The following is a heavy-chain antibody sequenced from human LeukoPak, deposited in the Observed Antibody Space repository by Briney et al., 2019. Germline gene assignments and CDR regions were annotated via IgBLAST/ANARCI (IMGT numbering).Heavy chain of an antibody. J-gene: IGHJ4*02. CDR1: GFTFTSSA. D-gene: IGHD3-10*01. CDR3: AKGHYYGSGSLDY. Sequence: SVTVSCKASGFTFTSSAVQWVRQARGQRLEWIGWIVVGSGNTNYAQKFQERVTITRDMSTSTAYMELSSLRSEDTAVYYCAKGHYYGSGSLDYWGQGTLVTVSS. V-gene: IGHV1-58*01. CDR2: IVVGSGNT.